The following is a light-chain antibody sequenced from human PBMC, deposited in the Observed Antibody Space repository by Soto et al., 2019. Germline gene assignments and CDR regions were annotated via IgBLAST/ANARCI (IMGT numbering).Light chain of an antibody. J-gene: IGKJ1*01. CDR2: GTS. CDR3: QQYGNSRWT. CDR1: QRVSSSY. V-gene: IGKV3-20*01. Sequence: EIVLTQSPDTLPLSPGERATLSCRASQRVSSSYLAWYQQTPGQAPRLLIYGTSNRATGIPDRFSGSGSGTDLTLTISRLEPEDFAVYYCQQYGNSRWTFGQGTKVEIK.